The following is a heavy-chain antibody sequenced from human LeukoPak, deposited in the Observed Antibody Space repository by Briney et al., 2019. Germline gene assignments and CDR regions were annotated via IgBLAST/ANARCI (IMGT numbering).Heavy chain of an antibody. Sequence: ASVKVSCEVSEYTFNGYYIHWVRQAPGKGLEYMGWINADSGDTKCAQRLRGRVTMTRDTSTNTAYMELSSLTSDDTAVYYCARENSGSGTFDYCGQGTLVTVSS. CDR3: ARENSGSGTFDY. D-gene: IGHD3-10*01. CDR1: EYTFNGYY. V-gene: IGHV1-2*02. J-gene: IGHJ4*02. CDR2: INADSGDT.